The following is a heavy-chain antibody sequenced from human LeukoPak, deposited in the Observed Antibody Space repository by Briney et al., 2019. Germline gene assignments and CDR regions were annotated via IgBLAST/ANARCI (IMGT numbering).Heavy chain of an antibody. J-gene: IGHJ5*02. V-gene: IGHV5-10-1*01. Sequence: GASLMISCKGSGYSFTSYWISWVRQLPGKGLEWMGRIDPSDSYTNYSPSFQGHVTISADKSISTAYLQWSSLKASDTAMYYCARHITMVRGVITLRWFDPWGQGTLVTVSS. CDR2: IDPSDSYT. D-gene: IGHD3-10*01. CDR1: GYSFTSYW. CDR3: ARHITMVRGVITLRWFDP.